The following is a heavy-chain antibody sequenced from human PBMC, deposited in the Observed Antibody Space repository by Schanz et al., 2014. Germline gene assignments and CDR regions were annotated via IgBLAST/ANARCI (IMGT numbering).Heavy chain of an antibody. Sequence: QVQLVQSGSELKKPGASVQVSCKASGYVFTDYYMHWVRQAPGQGLEWMGWINGYNAHTNYAQKFQGRVTMTTDTSTSTVYMELRSLRSDDTAVYYCARDRDQWDGNFCDFWGQGTLVTVSS. CDR1: GYVFTDYY. CDR3: ARDRDQWDGNFCDF. D-gene: IGHD1-26*01. CDR2: INGYNAHT. V-gene: IGHV1-18*04. J-gene: IGHJ4*02.